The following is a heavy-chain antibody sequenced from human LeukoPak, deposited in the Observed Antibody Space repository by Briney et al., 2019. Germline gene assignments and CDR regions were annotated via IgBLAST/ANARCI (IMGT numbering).Heavy chain of an antibody. Sequence: PGGSLRLPCAPSGFTFSSYAMHWVRQAPGKGLEWVAVISYDGSNKYYPDSVKGRFTISRDNSKNTLDLQMNSLKPEDTAVYYCARGGITMVRGAGFDPWGQGTPVTVSS. V-gene: IGHV3-30*04. D-gene: IGHD3-10*01. CDR3: ARGGITMVRGAGFDP. CDR1: GFTFSSYA. CDR2: ISYDGSNK. J-gene: IGHJ5*02.